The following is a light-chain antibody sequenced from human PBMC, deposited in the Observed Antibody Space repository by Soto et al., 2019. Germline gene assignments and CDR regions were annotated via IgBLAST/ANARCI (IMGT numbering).Light chain of an antibody. V-gene: IGLV2-8*01. Sequence: QSVLSQPASVSGSPGQSITISCTVTSSDVGGYNYVSWYQQHPGKAPKLMIYEVSKRPSGVPDRFSGSKSGNTASLTVSGLQAEDEADYYCSSYAGSNYYVFGTGTKVTVL. J-gene: IGLJ1*01. CDR1: SSDVGGYNY. CDR2: EVS. CDR3: SSYAGSNYYV.